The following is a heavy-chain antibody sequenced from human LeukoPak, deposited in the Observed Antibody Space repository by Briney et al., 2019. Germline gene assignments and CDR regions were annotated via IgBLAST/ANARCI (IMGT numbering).Heavy chain of an antibody. CDR1: GFSFSNYD. D-gene: IGHD1-26*01. CDR2: INTDGSHT. CDR3: ARIKVAATGIDY. Sequence: GGSLRLSCAASGFSFSNYDMHWVRQAPGKGLVWVSRINTDGSHTDYADSVKGRFTISRDNAQNTLYLQMNSLRAEDTAVYYCARIKVAATGIDYWGQGTLVTVSS. V-gene: IGHV3-74*01. J-gene: IGHJ4*02.